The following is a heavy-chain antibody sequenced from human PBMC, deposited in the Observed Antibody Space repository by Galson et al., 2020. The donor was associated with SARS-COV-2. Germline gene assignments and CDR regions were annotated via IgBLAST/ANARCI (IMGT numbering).Heavy chain of an antibody. CDR2: ISGSGGST. CDR1: GFTFSSYA. D-gene: IGHD6-19*01. V-gene: IGHV3-23*01. Sequence: GGSLRLSCAASGFTFSSYAMSWVRQAPGKGLEWVSAISGSGGSTYYADSVKGRFTISRDNSKNTLYLQMNSLRAEDTAVYYCAKATYSSGWWQEGYWGQGTLVTVSS. CDR3: AKATYSSGWWQEGY. J-gene: IGHJ4*02.